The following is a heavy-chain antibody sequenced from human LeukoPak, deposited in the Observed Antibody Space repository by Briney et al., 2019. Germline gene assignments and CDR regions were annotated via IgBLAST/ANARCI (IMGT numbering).Heavy chain of an antibody. J-gene: IGHJ4*02. D-gene: IGHD3-22*01. V-gene: IGHV4-38-2*02. Sequence: PSETLSLTCTVSGYSIRSGFYWGWIRQPPGKGLEWIGNIYHSGITYYTPSLKSRVTISVVTSKNQFSLKLSSVTAADTAVYYCARVDPDYYDSSGYHYFDYWGQGTLVTVSS. CDR3: ARVDPDYYDSSGYHYFDY. CDR2: IYHSGIT. CDR1: GYSIRSGFY.